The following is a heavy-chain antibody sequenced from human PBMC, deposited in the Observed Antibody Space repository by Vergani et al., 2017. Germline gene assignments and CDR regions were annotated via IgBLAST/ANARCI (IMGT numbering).Heavy chain of an antibody. CDR1: GGSISSSSYY. J-gene: IGHJ4*02. CDR2: IYYSGST. D-gene: IGHD2-15*01. V-gene: IGHV4-39*01. Sequence: QLQLQESGPGLVKPSETLSLTCTVSGGSISSSSYYWGWIRQPPGKGLGWIGSIYYSGSTYYNPSLKSRVTISVDTSKNQFSLKLSSVTAADTAVYYCATLVDCSGGSCLGRYYFDYWGQGTLVTVSS. CDR3: ATLVDCSGGSCLGRYYFDY.